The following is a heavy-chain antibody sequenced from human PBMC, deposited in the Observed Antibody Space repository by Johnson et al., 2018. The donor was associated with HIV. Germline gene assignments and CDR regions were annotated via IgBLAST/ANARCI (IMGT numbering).Heavy chain of an antibody. CDR1: GINFGSYW. CDR2: IKTDGSYT. V-gene: IGHV3-74*01. CDR3: ARLRGYSGYDSFDI. Sequence: VQLVESGGGLVQPGGSLRLSCTDSGINFGSYWMHWFRQAPGKGLVWVSHIKTDGSYTNYADSVTGRFTISRDNAKNSLYLQMNSLRAEDTALYYCARLRGYSGYDSFDIWGQGTMVTVSS. D-gene: IGHD5-12*01. J-gene: IGHJ3*02.